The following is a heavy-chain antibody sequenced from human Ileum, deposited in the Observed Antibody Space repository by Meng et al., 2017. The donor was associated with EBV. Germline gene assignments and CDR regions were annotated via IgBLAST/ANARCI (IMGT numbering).Heavy chain of an antibody. CDR1: CGSFDDYV. V-gene: IGHV4-34*01. CDR3: ARYGRCNGNSFYCFDP. D-gene: IGHD4-23*01. CDR2: IDQSGYT. Sequence: GQGLLKPPGTLSLPCAVDCGSFDDYVWTWLHQPPGKGLEWIGEIDQSGYTKFNPSLSSRAAISRVTSNNQFSLRLNSVTAADTALYYCARYGRCNGNSFYCFDPWGQGTLVTVSS. J-gene: IGHJ5*02.